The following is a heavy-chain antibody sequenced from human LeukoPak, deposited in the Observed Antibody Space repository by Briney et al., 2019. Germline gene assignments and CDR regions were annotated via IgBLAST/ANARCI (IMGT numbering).Heavy chain of an antibody. V-gene: IGHV3-21*01. D-gene: IGHD6-13*01. CDR3: ATISAAGGGGDFDF. Sequence: GSLRLSCAASGFSFSDYTMNWVRQAPGKGLEWVSSISSGSGYIYYADSVKGRFTISRDNAENSLYLQMNSLRAEDTAVYYCATISAAGGGGDFDFWGQGTLVTVSS. J-gene: IGHJ4*02. CDR2: ISSGSGYI. CDR1: GFSFSDYT.